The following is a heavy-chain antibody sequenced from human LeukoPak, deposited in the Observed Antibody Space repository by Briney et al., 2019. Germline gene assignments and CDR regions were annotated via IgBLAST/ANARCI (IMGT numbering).Heavy chain of an antibody. CDR2: ISSSSSTI. Sequence: WGSLRLSCAASGFTFSSYSMNWVRQAPGKGLEWVSYISSSSSTIYYADSVKGRFTISRDNAKNSLYLQMNSLRAEDTAVYYCARERGYSYGGDAFDIWGQGTMVTVSS. V-gene: IGHV3-48*01. CDR1: GFTFSSYS. CDR3: ARERGYSYGGDAFDI. D-gene: IGHD5-18*01. J-gene: IGHJ3*02.